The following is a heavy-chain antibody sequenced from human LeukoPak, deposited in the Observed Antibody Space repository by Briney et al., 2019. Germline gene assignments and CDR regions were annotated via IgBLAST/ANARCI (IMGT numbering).Heavy chain of an antibody. D-gene: IGHD1-1*01. CDR1: AATFTIYA. V-gene: IGHV1-69*13. CDR3: ARGVLGRRGDAFDI. Sequence: SVTLSFTSSAATFTIYAISWVRQAPAQGLEWMGGIIPIFGTANYAQKFQGRVTITADESTSTAYMELSSLRSEDTVVYYCARGVLGRRGDAFDIWGQGTMVTVSS. J-gene: IGHJ3*02. CDR2: IIPIFGTA.